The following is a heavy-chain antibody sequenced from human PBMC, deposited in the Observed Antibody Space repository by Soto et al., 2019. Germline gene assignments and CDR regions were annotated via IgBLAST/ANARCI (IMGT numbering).Heavy chain of an antibody. J-gene: IGHJ4*02. D-gene: IGHD1-26*01. V-gene: IGHV5-51*01. CDR3: ARHVGSNYIDF. Sequence: PGESLKISCQGSGYNFSNYWIAWVRQMPGKVLEWMGFIYPGDSDTRYNPSFQGQVTIAADKSVNTAFLQWSSLKASDTAIYYCARHVGSNYIDFWGQGTLVNVSS. CDR2: IYPGDSDT. CDR1: GYNFSNYW.